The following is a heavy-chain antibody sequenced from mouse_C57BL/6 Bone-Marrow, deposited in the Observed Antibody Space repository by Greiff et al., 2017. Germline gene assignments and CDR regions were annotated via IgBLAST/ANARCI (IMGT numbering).Heavy chain of an antibody. CDR2: IDPSDSYT. J-gene: IGHJ3*01. CDR3: AREGYSNPWFAY. V-gene: IGHV1-50*01. CDR1: GYTFTSYW. D-gene: IGHD2-5*01. Sequence: QVQLKQPGAELVKPGASVKLSCKASGYTFTSYWMQWVKQRPGQGLEWIGEIDPSDSYTNYNQKFKGKATLTVDTSSSTAYMQLSSLTSADSAVYYCAREGYSNPWFAYWGQGTLVTVSA.